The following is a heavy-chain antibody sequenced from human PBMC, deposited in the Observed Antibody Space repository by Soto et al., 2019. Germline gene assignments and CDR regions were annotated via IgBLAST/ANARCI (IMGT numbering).Heavy chain of an antibody. Sequence: QVQLVQSGAEVKKPGSSVKVSCKTSGGTFSNDIITWVRQAPGQGLEWMGGIIPLLDIANYAQKFQGRVTITADKSTSTAYMDLNSLRSEDTAVYYCARDSPIGSTFSGYDAIDYWGQGTLVTVSS. CDR1: GGTFSNDI. J-gene: IGHJ4*02. D-gene: IGHD5-12*01. CDR3: ARDSPIGSTFSGYDAIDY. V-gene: IGHV1-69*08. CDR2: IIPLLDIA.